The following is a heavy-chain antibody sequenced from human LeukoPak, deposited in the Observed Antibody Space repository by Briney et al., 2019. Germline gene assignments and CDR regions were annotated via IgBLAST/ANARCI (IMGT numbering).Heavy chain of an antibody. Sequence: PGGSLRLSCAASGFAFSSYTMNWVRQAPGKGLEWVSSISGSTNYIYFADSVKGRFTISRDNAKNSLYLQMNSLRAEDTAVYYCAKDHLQEGILTGYYIDYWGQGTLVTVSS. V-gene: IGHV3-21*01. D-gene: IGHD3-9*01. J-gene: IGHJ4*02. CDR3: AKDHLQEGILTGYYIDY. CDR1: GFAFSSYT. CDR2: ISGSTNYI.